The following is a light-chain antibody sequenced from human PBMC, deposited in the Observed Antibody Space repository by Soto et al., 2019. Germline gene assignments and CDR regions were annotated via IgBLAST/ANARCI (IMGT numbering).Light chain of an antibody. J-gene: IGKJ4*01. Sequence: DIQMTQAPSSVSASVGDRVTITCRASQGISSWVAWYQQKTGKAPKLLIYAASSLQSGVPSRFSGSGSGTDLTLPISSLQPEDFVTYYCQQPDSFPLTLGRGTKLEIK. V-gene: IGKV1-12*01. CDR3: QQPDSFPLT. CDR2: AAS. CDR1: QGISSW.